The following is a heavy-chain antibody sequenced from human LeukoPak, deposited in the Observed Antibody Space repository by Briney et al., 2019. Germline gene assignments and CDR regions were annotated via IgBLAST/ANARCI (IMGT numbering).Heavy chain of an antibody. CDR2: ISVYNGNT. V-gene: IGHV1-18*01. CDR3: ARDSRYSGYVLFVC. Sequence: ASVKVSSKSSGYTFTSYGISWVRHAPGQGLEWMGWISVYNGNTNYAQKLQGRVTMTTDTSTRTAYMELRSLRFDDTAVYYCARDSRYSGYVLFVCWGQGTLVTVSS. CDR1: GYTFTSYG. J-gene: IGHJ4*02. D-gene: IGHD5-12*01.